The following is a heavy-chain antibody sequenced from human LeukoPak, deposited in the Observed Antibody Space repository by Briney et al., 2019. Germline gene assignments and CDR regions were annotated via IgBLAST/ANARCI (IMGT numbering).Heavy chain of an antibody. V-gene: IGHV1-69*06. CDR2: IIPIFGTA. J-gene: IGHJ4*02. D-gene: IGHD3-10*01. Sequence: AASVKVSCKASVGIFSSYAISWVRQAPGQGLEWMGGIIPIFGTANYAQKFQGRVTITADKSTSTAYMELSSLRPEDTAVYYCAARFTMVRGVIMYGFDYWGQGTLVTVSS. CDR3: AARFTMVRGVIMYGFDY. CDR1: VGIFSSYA.